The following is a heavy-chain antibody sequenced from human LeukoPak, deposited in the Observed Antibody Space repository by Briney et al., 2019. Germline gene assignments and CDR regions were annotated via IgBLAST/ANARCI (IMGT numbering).Heavy chain of an antibody. Sequence: SETLSLTCAVSGVSMSHFHWNWFRQPPGKGLEWVGSIFHNEDANYNPSVKSRVTMSVDMSKRQLSLRLTYVTAADTAVYYCAKGETVTTSPFDHWGQGILVTVSS. CDR2: IFHNEDA. V-gene: IGHV4-59*03. CDR1: GVSMSHFH. D-gene: IGHD4-17*01. J-gene: IGHJ4*02. CDR3: AKGETVTTSPFDH.